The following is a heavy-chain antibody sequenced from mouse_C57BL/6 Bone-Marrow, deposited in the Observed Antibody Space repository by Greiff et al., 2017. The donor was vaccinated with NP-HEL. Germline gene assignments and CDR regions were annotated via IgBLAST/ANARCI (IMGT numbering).Heavy chain of an antibody. CDR2: IYPGSGST. V-gene: IGHV1-55*01. J-gene: IGHJ2*01. D-gene: IGHD1-1*01. CDR3: ARRDPYYGSSKDYFDY. CDR1: GYTFTSYW. Sequence: QVQLQQPGAELVKPGASVKMSCKASGYTFTSYWITWVKQRPGQGLEWIGDIYPGSGSTNYNEKFKSKATLTVDTSSSTAYMQLSSLTSEDSAVYYCARRDPYYGSSKDYFDYWGKGTTLTVSS.